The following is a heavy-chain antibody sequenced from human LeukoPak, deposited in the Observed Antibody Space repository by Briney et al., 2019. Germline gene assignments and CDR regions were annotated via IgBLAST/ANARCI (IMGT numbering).Heavy chain of an antibody. D-gene: IGHD6-13*01. Sequence: GGSLRLSCAASGFTFMSYAMSWVRQAPGKGLEWVSAISGSGGSTYYADSVKGRFTISRDNSKKTLYLQMNSLRAEDTAVYYCAKSLDPYSSSWYGGFDYWGQGTLVTVSS. J-gene: IGHJ4*02. CDR2: ISGSGGST. CDR3: AKSLDPYSSSWYGGFDY. CDR1: GFTFMSYA. V-gene: IGHV3-23*01.